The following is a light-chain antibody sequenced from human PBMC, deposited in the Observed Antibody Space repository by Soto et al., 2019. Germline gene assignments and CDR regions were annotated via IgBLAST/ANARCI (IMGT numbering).Light chain of an antibody. V-gene: IGLV2-14*01. CDR2: DVT. J-gene: IGLJ2*01. CDR3: SSCASSSPWV. CDR1: SSDVGGYNY. Sequence: ALTQPASVSGSPGQSITISCTGTSSDVGGYNYVSWYQQYPGKAPKLMIYDVTNRPSGVSNRFSGSKSGNTASLTISGLQAEDEADYYCSSCASSSPWVFGGGTKVTVL.